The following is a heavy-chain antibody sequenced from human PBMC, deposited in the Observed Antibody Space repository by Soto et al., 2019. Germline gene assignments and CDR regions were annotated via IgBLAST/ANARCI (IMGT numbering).Heavy chain of an antibody. J-gene: IGHJ6*02. CDR2: INPSSGST. D-gene: IGHD3-3*01. Sequence: GASVKVSCKASGYTFTSYYMHWVRQAPGQGLEWMGRINPSSGSTSYAQKFQGRVTMTRDTSASTAYMELSSLRSEDTAVYYCARDYDFWSGYYYYYGMDVWGQGTTVTVSS. CDR1: GYTFTSYY. V-gene: IGHV1-46*01. CDR3: ARDYDFWSGYYYYYGMDV.